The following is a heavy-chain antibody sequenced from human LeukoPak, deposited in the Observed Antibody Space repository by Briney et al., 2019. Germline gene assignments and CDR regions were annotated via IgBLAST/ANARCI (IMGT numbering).Heavy chain of an antibody. CDR2: ISYDGSNK. J-gene: IGHJ3*02. V-gene: IGHV3-30*03. Sequence: PGRSLRLSCAASGFTFSSYGMHWVRQAPGKGLEWVAVISYDGSNKYYADSVKGRFTISRHNDKNSVYLQLNSLRVDDTALYYCARESQGLPTPHAFDIWGHGTMVTVSS. D-gene: IGHD5/OR15-5a*01. CDR1: GFTFSSYG. CDR3: ARESQGLPTPHAFDI.